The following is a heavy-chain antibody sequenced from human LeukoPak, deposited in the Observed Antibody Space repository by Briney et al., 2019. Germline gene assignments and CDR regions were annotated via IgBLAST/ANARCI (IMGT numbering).Heavy chain of an antibody. CDR1: GSTFSDHY. Sequence: PGGSLRLSCAASGSTFSDHYMDWVRQAPGKGLEWVGRTRNKANTYTTEYAASVKGRFTISRDDSQSSLYLQMNSLKTEDTAVYYCARGGYCSSASCYGDYYGMDVWGKGTTVTVSS. V-gene: IGHV3-72*01. CDR3: ARGGYCSSASCYGDYYGMDV. J-gene: IGHJ6*04. CDR2: TRNKANTYTT. D-gene: IGHD2-2*01.